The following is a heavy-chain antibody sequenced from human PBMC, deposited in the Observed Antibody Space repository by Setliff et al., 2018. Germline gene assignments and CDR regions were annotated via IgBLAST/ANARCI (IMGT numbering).Heavy chain of an antibody. CDR3: ASCRYQVPYDY. D-gene: IGHD2-2*01. Sequence: PSETLSLTCSASGGPISSSSYYWGWIRQPPGKGLEWIGTVYDSGTTYYNPSLKSRVTIFVDTSKNQFSLNLNSVTAADTGVYYCASCRYQVPYDYWGQGILVTVSS. J-gene: IGHJ4*02. V-gene: IGHV4-39*01. CDR1: GGPISSSSYY. CDR2: VYDSGTT.